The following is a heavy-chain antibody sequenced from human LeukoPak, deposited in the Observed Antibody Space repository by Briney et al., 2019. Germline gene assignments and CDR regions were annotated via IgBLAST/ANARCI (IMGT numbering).Heavy chain of an antibody. V-gene: IGHV1-2*02. CDR2: INPNDGDT. CDR3: ARANFLYCSSSTCLFDY. CDR1: GYTFTYYY. D-gene: IGHD2-2*01. Sequence: ASVKVSCKASGYTFTYYYMHWVRQAPGQGFEWMGWINPNDGDTSYAQKFQGRVTMTRDTSISTAHMEVSRLRSDDTAVYYCARANFLYCSSSTCLFDYWGQGTLVTVSS. J-gene: IGHJ4*02.